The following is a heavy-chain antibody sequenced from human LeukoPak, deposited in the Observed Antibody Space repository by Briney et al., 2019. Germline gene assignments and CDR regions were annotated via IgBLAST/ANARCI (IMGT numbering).Heavy chain of an antibody. Sequence: SETLSLTCAVYGGSFSGYHWSWIRQPPGKGLEWIGEINHSGSTNYNPSLKSRVTISVDTSKNQFSLKLSSVTAADTAVYYCARAYILTGYYTLYPFDYWGQGTLVTVSS. J-gene: IGHJ4*02. CDR1: GGSFSGYH. CDR3: ARAYILTGYYTLYPFDY. CDR2: INHSGST. D-gene: IGHD3-9*01. V-gene: IGHV4-34*01.